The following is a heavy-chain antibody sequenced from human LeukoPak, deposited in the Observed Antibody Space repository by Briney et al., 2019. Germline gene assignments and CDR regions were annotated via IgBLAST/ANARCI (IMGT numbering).Heavy chain of an antibody. CDR2: IYSGGST. V-gene: IGHV3-66*01. CDR1: GFTVSSNY. CDR3: ASLGYYDSSGYYWSVPGPGDY. J-gene: IGHJ4*02. Sequence: GGSLRLSCAASGFTVSSNYMSWVRQAPGKGLEWVSVIYSGGSTYYADSVKGRFTISRDNSKNTLYLQMNSLRAEDTAVYYCASLGYYDSSGYYWSVPGPGDYWGQGTLVTVSS. D-gene: IGHD3-22*01.